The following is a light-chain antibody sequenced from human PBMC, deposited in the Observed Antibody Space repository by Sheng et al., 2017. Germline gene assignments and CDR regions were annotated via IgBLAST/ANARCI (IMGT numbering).Light chain of an antibody. CDR3: QQCYTTPWT. V-gene: IGKV4-1*01. Sequence: DIVMTQSPDSLAVSLGERATINCKSSQTVLYSSSNKNYLAWYQQKPGQPPKLLIYWASTRESGVPDRFSGSGSQTDFTLTISSLQAEDVAVYYCQQCYTTPWTFGQGTKVEIK. CDR2: WAS. J-gene: IGKJ1*01. CDR1: QTVLYSSSNKNY.